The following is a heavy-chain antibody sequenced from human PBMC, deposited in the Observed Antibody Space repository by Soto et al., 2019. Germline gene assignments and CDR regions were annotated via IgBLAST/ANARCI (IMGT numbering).Heavy chain of an antibody. D-gene: IGHD2-2*01. Sequence: GGSLRLSCAASGFTFSSYWMSWVRQAPGKGLEWVANIKQDGSEKYYVDSVKGRFTISRDNAKNSLYLQMNSLRAEDTAVYYCARDTLGSKVAEQSFDYWGQGTLVTVSS. CDR1: GFTFSSYW. CDR2: IKQDGSEK. J-gene: IGHJ4*02. V-gene: IGHV3-7*01. CDR3: ARDTLGSKVAEQSFDY.